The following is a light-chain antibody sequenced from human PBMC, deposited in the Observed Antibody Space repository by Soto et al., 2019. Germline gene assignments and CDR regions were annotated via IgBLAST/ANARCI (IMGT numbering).Light chain of an antibody. CDR2: WAS. CDR1: QNLLATANNKTH. J-gene: IGKJ2*03. CDR3: HQYYSTPPS. Sequence: DFVMTQSPDSLAVSLGERATINCRSSQNLLATANNKTHLAWYQHKAGQPPKLLIYWASTRGPGVPDRFTVSGSGTHFTLTISSLQAEDVAVYYCHQYYSTPPSFGQGTKLEIK. V-gene: IGKV4-1*01.